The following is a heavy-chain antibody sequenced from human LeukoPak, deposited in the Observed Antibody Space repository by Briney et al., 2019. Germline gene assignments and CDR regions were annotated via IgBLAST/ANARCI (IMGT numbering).Heavy chain of an antibody. J-gene: IGHJ5*02. CDR3: ARGTYYYDSSGYSWWFDP. Sequence: ASVKVSCKASGYTFTSYGISWVRQAPGQGLEWMGWISAYNGNTNYAQKLQGRVTMTTDTSTSTAYMELRSLRSEDTAVYYCARGTYYYDSSGYSWWFDPWGQGTLVTVSS. CDR1: GYTFTSYG. V-gene: IGHV1-18*01. CDR2: ISAYNGNT. D-gene: IGHD3-22*01.